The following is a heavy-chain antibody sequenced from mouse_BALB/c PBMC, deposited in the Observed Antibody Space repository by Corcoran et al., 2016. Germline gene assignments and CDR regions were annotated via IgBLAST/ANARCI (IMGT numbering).Heavy chain of an antibody. CDR3: ARRATTATAWFAY. CDR2: INTYTGEP. J-gene: IGHJ3*01. V-gene: IGHV9-3-1*01. CDR1: GYTFTDYG. D-gene: IGHD1-2*01. Sequence: QIQLVQSGPELKKPGETVKISCKASGYTFTDYGMHWVKQAPGKGLKWMGWINTYTGEPTYADDFKGRFAFSLETSANTAYLQINNLKNEDTATYFCARRATTATAWFAYWGQGTLVTVSA.